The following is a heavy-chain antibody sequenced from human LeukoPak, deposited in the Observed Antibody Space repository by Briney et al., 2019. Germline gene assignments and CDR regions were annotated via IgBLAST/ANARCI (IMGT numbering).Heavy chain of an antibody. CDR1: GYTFTGYY. CDR2: INPNSGGT. J-gene: IGHJ5*02. Sequence: ASVKVSCKASGYTFTGYYMHWVRQAPGQGLEWMGWINPNSGGTNYAQKFQGRVAMTRDTSISTAYMELSGLRSDDTAVYYCARDRRIVGAIIWFDPWGQGTLVTVSS. V-gene: IGHV1-2*02. D-gene: IGHD1-26*01. CDR3: ARDRRIVGAIIWFDP.